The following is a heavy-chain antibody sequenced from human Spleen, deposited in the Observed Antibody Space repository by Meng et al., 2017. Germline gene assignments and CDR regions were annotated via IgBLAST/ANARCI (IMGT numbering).Heavy chain of an antibody. V-gene: IGHV4-31*01. CDR2: IYYSGST. J-gene: IGHJ4*01. D-gene: IGHD6-19*01. CDR3: ASSGWYRGPNYFDY. CDR1: GGSINSGDYY. Sequence: QVPLPESGLGLVKPSQTLSPPCTVSGGSINSGDYYWSWIRQHPGKGLEWIGYIYYSGSTYYNPSLKSLVTISVDPSKNQFSLMVSSVTAADTAVYYCASSGWYRGPNYFDYWGQGTLVTVSS.